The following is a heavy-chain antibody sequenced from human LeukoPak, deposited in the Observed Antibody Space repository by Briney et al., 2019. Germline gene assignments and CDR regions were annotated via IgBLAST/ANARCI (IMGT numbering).Heavy chain of an antibody. D-gene: IGHD5-24*01. CDR1: GGSISSYY. V-gene: IGHV4-4*07. CDR3: ARIRRDGYNSLYYFDY. CDR2: IYTSGST. J-gene: IGHJ4*02. Sequence: ASETLSLTCTVSGGSISSYYWSWIRQPAGKGLEWIGRIYTSGSTNYNPSLKSRVAMSVDTSKNQFSLKLSSVTAADTAVYYCARIRRDGYNSLYYFDYWGQGTLVTVSS.